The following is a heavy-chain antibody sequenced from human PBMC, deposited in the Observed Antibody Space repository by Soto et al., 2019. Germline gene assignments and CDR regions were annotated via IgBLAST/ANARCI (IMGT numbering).Heavy chain of an antibody. D-gene: IGHD3-16*02. CDR3: AGEPDPVYRNWFDP. Sequence: QVQLVQSGAEVKKPGASVKVSCKSSGYTFTSYGISWVRQAPGQWLEWMGWISAYNGNTNYAQKLQGRVTMTTDTSKSTAYMELRSMRSDDASVYYCAGEPDPVYRNWFDPWGQGTLVTVSS. J-gene: IGHJ5*02. CDR1: GYTFTSYG. CDR2: ISAYNGNT. V-gene: IGHV1-18*01.